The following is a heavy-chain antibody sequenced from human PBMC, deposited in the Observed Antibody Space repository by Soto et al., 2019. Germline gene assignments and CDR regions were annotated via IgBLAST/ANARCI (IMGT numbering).Heavy chain of an antibody. J-gene: IGHJ5*02. CDR3: ARVPGP. Sequence: SETLSLTCTVSGDSISSSNYFWGWIRQPPGKGLEWIGTIFYSGSTYYNPSLKSRVTISVDTSKNQFSLRLISVTAADTALYYCARVPGPWGQGTLVTVSS. CDR2: IFYSGST. CDR1: GDSISSSNYF. V-gene: IGHV4-39*01.